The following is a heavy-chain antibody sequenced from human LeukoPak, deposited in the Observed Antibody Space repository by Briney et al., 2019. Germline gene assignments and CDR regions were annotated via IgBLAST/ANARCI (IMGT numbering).Heavy chain of an antibody. Sequence: SGGSLRLSCAASGFTFSSYAMSWVRQAPGKGLEWVSAISGSGGSTYYADSVKGRFTISRDNSKNTLYLQMNSLRAEDTAVYYCAKHMVRGVIYFDYWGQGTLVTVSS. V-gene: IGHV3-23*01. J-gene: IGHJ4*02. CDR3: AKHMVRGVIYFDY. D-gene: IGHD3-10*01. CDR2: ISGSGGST. CDR1: GFTFSSYA.